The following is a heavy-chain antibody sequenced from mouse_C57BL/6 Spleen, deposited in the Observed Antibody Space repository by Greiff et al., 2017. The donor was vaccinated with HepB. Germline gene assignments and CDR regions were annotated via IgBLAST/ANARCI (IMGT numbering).Heavy chain of an antibody. J-gene: IGHJ3*01. V-gene: IGHV1-76*01. CDR1: GYTFTDSY. CDR2: IYPGSGNT. CDR3: ARSREGFAY. Sequence: VQLQQSGAELVRPGASVKLSCKASGYTFTDSYINWVKQRPGQGLEWIARIYPGSGNTYYNEKFKGKATLTAEKSSSTAYMQLSSLTSEDSAVYFCARSREGFAYWGQGTLVTVSA.